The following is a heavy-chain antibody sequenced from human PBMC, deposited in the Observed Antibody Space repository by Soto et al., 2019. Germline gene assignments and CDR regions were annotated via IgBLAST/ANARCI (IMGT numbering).Heavy chain of an antibody. D-gene: IGHD5-18*01. CDR1: GFTFDDYA. CDR3: AKEGDDTAMAYYYYGMDV. CDR2: ISWNSGSI. V-gene: IGHV3-9*01. J-gene: IGHJ6*02. Sequence: EVQLVESGGGLVQPGRSLRLSCAASGFTFDDYAMHWVRQAPGKGLEWVSGISWNSGSIGYADSVKGRFTISRDNXKXSXXLQMNSLRAEDTALYYCAKEGDDTAMAYYYYGMDVWGQGTTVTVSS.